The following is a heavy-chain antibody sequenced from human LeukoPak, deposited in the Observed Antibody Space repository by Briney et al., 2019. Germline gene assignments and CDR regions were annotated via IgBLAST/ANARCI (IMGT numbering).Heavy chain of an antibody. CDR3: ARRALSGSYQYYFDY. J-gene: IGHJ4*02. V-gene: IGHV5-51*01. Sequence: GESLKISCKGSGYSFTSYWIGWVRQMPGKGLEWMGIIYPGDSDTRYSPSFQGQVTISADKSISTAYLQWSSLKASDTAMYYCARRALSGSYQYYFDYWGQGTLVTVSS. D-gene: IGHD1-26*01. CDR1: GYSFTSYW. CDR2: IYPGDSDT.